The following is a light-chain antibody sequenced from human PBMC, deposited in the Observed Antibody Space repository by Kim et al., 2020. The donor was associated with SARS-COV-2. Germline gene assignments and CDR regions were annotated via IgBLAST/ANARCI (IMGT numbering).Light chain of an antibody. V-gene: IGLV4-69*01. CDR2: LNSDGSH. CDR3: QTWGTGIRV. Sequence: QPVLTQSPSASASLGASVKLTCTLSSGHSSYAIAWHQQQPEKGPRYLLKLNSDGSHSKGDGIPDRFSGSSSGAERYLTISSLQSEDEADYYCQTWGTGIRVFSGGPQLSVL. J-gene: IGLJ3*02. CDR1: SGHSSYA.